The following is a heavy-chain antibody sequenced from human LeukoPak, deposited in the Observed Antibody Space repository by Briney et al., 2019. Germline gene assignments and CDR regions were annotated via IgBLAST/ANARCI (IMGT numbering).Heavy chain of an antibody. CDR3: ARSRGVAGTSEFDP. V-gene: IGHV3-7*01. Sequence: GGPLRLSCTASGFTFSTYWMNWVRQAPGKGLEWVANIKEDGSEKYYVDSVKGRFTISRDNAKNSLYLQMNSLRPEDTAVYSCARSRGVAGTSEFDPWGQGTLVTVSS. D-gene: IGHD6-19*01. CDR2: IKEDGSEK. CDR1: GFTFSTYW. J-gene: IGHJ5*02.